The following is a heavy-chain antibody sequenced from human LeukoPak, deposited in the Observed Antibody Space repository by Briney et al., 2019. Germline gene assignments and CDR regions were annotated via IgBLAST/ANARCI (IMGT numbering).Heavy chain of an antibody. J-gene: IGHJ4*02. D-gene: IGHD6-6*01. CDR2: ISYDGSNK. CDR1: GFTFSSNY. V-gene: IGHV3-30*18. CDR3: AKLGIAARNFDY. Sequence: GGSLRLSCAASGFTFSSNYMSWVRQAPGKGLEWVAVISYDGSNKYYADSVKGRFTISRDNSKNTLYLQMNSLRAEDTAVYYCAKLGIAARNFDYWGQGTLVTVSS.